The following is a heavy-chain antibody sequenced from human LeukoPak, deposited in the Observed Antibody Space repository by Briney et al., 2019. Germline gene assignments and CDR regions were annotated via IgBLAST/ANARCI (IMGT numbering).Heavy chain of an antibody. J-gene: IGHJ4*02. CDR2: INPNSGGT. D-gene: IGHD3-10*01. Sequence: ASVKVSCKASGYTFTDYYMHWVRQAPGQGLDWMGWINPNSGGTNYAQKFQGRVTMTRDTSISTVYMDLSSLGSDDTAVYYCARDGEYGTGSYYRGSFDYWGQGILVTVSS. V-gene: IGHV1-2*02. CDR3: ARDGEYGTGSYYRGSFDY. CDR1: GYTFTDYY.